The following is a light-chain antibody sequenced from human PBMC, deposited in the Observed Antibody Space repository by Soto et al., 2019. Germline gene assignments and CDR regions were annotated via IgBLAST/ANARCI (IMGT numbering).Light chain of an antibody. V-gene: IGKV1-6*01. J-gene: IGKJ1*01. Sequence: TQMTQSPVSLSASVGEKIIITCRASRDVGSDVSWYQQKPGQAPKXVIYAASNLYTGVPSRFSGRRSGTEFTITISSLKPEDFASDDCLQDYGDSWTFGQGTKVDIK. CDR2: AAS. CDR1: RDVGSD. CDR3: LQDYGDSWT.